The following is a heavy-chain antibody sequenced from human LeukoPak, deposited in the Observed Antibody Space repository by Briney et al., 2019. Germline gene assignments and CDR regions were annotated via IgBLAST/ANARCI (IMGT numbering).Heavy chain of an antibody. CDR1: GYTFTTYW. V-gene: IGHV5-51*01. Sequence: GESLKISCKGSGYTFTTYWIAWVRQMPGEGLEWRGIIYPGDSETRYSPSFQGQVTISADKSITTAYLQWGRLKASDTAMYYCTRSPRDGYHDAFDIWGQGTMVTVFS. CDR3: TRSPRDGYHDAFDI. J-gene: IGHJ3*02. CDR2: IYPGDSET. D-gene: IGHD5-24*01.